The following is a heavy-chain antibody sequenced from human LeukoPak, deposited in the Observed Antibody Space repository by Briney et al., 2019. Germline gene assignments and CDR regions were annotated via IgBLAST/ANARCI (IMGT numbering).Heavy chain of an antibody. J-gene: IGHJ4*02. Sequence: GESLKISCKGSGYSFTSYWIGWVRQMPGKGLGWMGIIYPGDSDTRYSPSFQGQVTISADKSISTAYLQWSSLKASDTAMYYCARIPPDSSGYYHFDYWGQGTLVTVSS. CDR3: ARIPPDSSGYYHFDY. CDR1: GYSFTSYW. D-gene: IGHD3-22*01. V-gene: IGHV5-51*01. CDR2: IYPGDSDT.